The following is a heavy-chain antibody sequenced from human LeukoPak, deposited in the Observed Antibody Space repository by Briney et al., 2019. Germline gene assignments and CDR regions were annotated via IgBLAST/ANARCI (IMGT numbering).Heavy chain of an antibody. D-gene: IGHD1-1*01. CDR2: IYYSGST. CDR3: ARENEPARDFDL. V-gene: IGHV4-59*01. Sequence: SETLSLTCSVSGDSISSYYWSWIRQPPGKGLEWIGYIYYSGSTNYNPSLKSRVTISVDTSKNQFSLKLTSVTAADTAMYYCARENEPARDFDLWGRGTLVTVSS. CDR1: GDSISSYY. J-gene: IGHJ2*01.